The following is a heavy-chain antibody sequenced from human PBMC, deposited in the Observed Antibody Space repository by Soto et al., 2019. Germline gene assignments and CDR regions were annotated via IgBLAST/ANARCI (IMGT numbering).Heavy chain of an antibody. CDR2: IIPILGSA. J-gene: IGHJ3*02. D-gene: IGHD1-26*01. CDR3: ASRERVDAFDI. Sequence: QVQLVQSGAEVKKPGSSVKVSCKASGGTFSSYAISWVRQAPGQGLEWMGGIIPILGSANYAQKFQDRVTITADESTTTTYMALSSLRSEDAAVYYCASRERVDAFDIWGQGKMVTVSS. CDR1: GGTFSSYA. V-gene: IGHV1-69*01.